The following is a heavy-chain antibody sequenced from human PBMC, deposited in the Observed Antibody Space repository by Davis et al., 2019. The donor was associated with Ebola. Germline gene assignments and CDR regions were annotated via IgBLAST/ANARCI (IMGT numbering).Heavy chain of an antibody. J-gene: IGHJ4*02. CDR2: IRSKANSYAT. CDR1: GFTFSSYS. V-gene: IGHV3-73*01. CDR3: TQSGSRDY. Sequence: PGGSLRLSCAASGFTFSSYSMNWVCQASGKGLEWVGRIRSKANSYATAYAASVKGRFTISRDDSKNTAYLQMNSLKTEDTAVYYCTQSGSRDYWGQGTLVTVSS. D-gene: IGHD1-26*01.